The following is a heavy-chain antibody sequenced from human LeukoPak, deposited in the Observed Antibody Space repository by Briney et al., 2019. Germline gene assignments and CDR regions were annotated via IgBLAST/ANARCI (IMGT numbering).Heavy chain of an antibody. CDR1: GFTFSSYA. D-gene: IGHD3-10*01. CDR3: AKGHMVRGVIIDFDY. Sequence: GGSLRLSCAASGFTFSSYAMSWVRQAPGKGLEWVSAISGSGGSTYYADSVKGRFTISRDNSKKTLYLQMNSLRADDTAVYYCAKGHMVRGVIIDFDYWGQGTLVTVSS. V-gene: IGHV3-23*01. CDR2: ISGSGGST. J-gene: IGHJ4*02.